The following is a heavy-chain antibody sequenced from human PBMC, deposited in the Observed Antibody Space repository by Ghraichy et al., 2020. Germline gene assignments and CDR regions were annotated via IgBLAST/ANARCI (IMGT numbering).Heavy chain of an antibody. Sequence: ASVKVSCKASGYTFTNYAINWVRQAPGQRLEWLGWINAGNGNTKYSQKFRDRVTITRDTSARTAYMDLTSLRSEDTAVYYCARALGSGLSYWGQGTLVTVSS. CDR2: INAGNGNT. J-gene: IGHJ4*02. CDR3: ARALGSGLSY. D-gene: IGHD2-15*01. V-gene: IGHV1-3*01. CDR1: GYTFTNYA.